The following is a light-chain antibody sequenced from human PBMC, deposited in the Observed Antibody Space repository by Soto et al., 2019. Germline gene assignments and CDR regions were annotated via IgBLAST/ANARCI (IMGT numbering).Light chain of an antibody. Sequence: QSVLTQPPSVSAAPGQRVTISCSGSSSTIGNNFVSWYQLLPGTAPKLLIYDANKRPSGIPDRFSGSKSDTSATLDITGLQTGDEADYYCGSWDSRLSAGIIFGGGTQLTVL. V-gene: IGLV1-51*01. CDR2: DAN. CDR1: SSTIGNNF. J-gene: IGLJ2*01. CDR3: GSWDSRLSAGII.